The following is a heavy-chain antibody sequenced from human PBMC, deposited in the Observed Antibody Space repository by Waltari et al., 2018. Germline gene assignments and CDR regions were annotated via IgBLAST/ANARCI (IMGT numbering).Heavy chain of an antibody. D-gene: IGHD4-17*01. Sequence: EVQLVESGGGLVKPGGSWPPSFAACVSTFSTYSMNWVRQAPGEGLEWVSSISDSSSYIYYADSVKGRFTISRDNAKNSLYLQMNSLRAEDTAVYYCARVGRDYGHRGDFDYWGQGTLVTVSS. CDR3: ARVGRDYGHRGDFDY. J-gene: IGHJ4*02. CDR1: VSTFSTYS. V-gene: IGHV3-21*01. CDR2: ISDSSSYI.